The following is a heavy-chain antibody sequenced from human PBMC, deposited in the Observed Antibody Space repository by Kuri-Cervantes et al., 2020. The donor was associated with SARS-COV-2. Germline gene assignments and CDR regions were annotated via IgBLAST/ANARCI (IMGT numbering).Heavy chain of an antibody. J-gene: IGHJ4*02. V-gene: IGHV3-30*01. CDR3: AKDELEWLSGVID. CDR2: ISYDGSNK. CDR1: GFTFSSYA. Sequence: GESLKISCAASGFTFSSYAMSWVRQAPGKGLEWVAVISYDGSNKYYADSVKGRFTISRDNSKNTLYLQMNSLRAEDTAVYYCAKDELEWLSGVIDWGQGTLVTVSS. D-gene: IGHD3-3*01.